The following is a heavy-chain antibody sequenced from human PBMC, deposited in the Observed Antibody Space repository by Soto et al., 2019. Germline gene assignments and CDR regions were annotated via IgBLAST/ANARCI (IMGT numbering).Heavy chain of an antibody. Sequence: QFTLKESGPPLVNPTQTLTLTCTFSGFSLTTGGVGVGWIRQPPGGSLEWLAVIYWNDDRRRSPSLENRLTITKDTSKNQVVLTMTNMDPVDTATYYCIYRRASWDYHGLDVWGQGTPVTVSS. CDR2: IYWNDDR. CDR3: IYRRASWDYHGLDV. D-gene: IGHD2-21*01. CDR1: GFSLTTGGVG. V-gene: IGHV2-5*01. J-gene: IGHJ6*02.